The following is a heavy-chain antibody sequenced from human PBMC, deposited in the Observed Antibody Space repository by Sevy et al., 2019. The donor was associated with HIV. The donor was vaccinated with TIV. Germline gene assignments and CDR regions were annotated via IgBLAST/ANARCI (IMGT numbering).Heavy chain of an antibody. CDR3: AKDWRWQQPIYGMNV. D-gene: IGHD3-3*01. Sequence: GGSLRLSCAASGFSFRDYGMHWVRQAPCTGMEWLAFISHDGRNKQYADSVKGRFTISRDNSKNTVDLQMNSLRGDDTAVYFCAKDWRWQQPIYGMNVWGQGTRVTVSS. CDR2: ISHDGRNK. V-gene: IGHV3-30*18. J-gene: IGHJ6*02. CDR1: GFSFRDYG.